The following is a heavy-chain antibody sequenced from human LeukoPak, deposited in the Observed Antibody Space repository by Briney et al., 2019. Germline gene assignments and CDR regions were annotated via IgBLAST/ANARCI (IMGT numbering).Heavy chain of an antibody. V-gene: IGHV4-59*01. CDR3: ARDRGDSPTA. J-gene: IGHJ5*02. CDR2: IYYSGSI. CDR1: GGSISSYY. D-gene: IGHD4-17*01. Sequence: SEALSLTCTVSGGSISSYYWSWIRQPPGKGLEWIGYIYYSGSINYNPSLKSRVTISVDTSKNQFSLKLSSVTAADTAVYYCARDRGDSPTAWGQGTLVTVSS.